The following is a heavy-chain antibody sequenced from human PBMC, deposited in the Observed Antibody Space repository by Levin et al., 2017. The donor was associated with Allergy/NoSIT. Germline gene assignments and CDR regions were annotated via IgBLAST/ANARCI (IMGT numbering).Heavy chain of an antibody. CDR2: INQDGSEK. Sequence: GESLKISCAASGFTFSTSWMSWVRQAPGKGLEWLANINQDGSEKNYVDSVKGRFTISRDNAENSLYLQMNSLTPEDTAVYYCANSNPRGVATRFDRWGPGTLVTVSS. J-gene: IGHJ5*02. CDR1: GFTFSTSW. V-gene: IGHV3-7*01. D-gene: IGHD5-12*01. CDR3: ANSNPRGVATRFDR.